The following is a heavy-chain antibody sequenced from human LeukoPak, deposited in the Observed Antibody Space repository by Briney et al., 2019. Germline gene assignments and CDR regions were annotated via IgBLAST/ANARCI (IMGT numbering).Heavy chain of an antibody. J-gene: IGHJ5*02. V-gene: IGHV4-34*01. CDR3: ARKNRARPLFSIAAAGPGWFDP. Sequence: PSETLSLTCAVYGGSFSGYYWSWIRQPPGKGLEWIGEINHSGSTNYNPSLKSRVTISVDTSKNQFSLKLSSVTAADTAVYYCARKNRARPLFSIAAAGPGWFDPWGQGTLVTVSS. CDR1: GGSFSGYY. D-gene: IGHD6-13*01. CDR2: INHSGST.